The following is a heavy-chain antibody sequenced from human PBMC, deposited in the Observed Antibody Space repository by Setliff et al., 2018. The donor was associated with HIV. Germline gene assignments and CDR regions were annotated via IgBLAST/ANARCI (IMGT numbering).Heavy chain of an antibody. J-gene: IGHJ4*02. Sequence: ESGPTLVNPTETLTLICSFSGFSLNTRGVGVAWIRQPPGKALEWLAYIYWDDAKRNSPSLNSRLTITKDTSKDQVVLTMTNMDPVDTATYYCAHTSEVYFDYWGQGTLVTVSS. V-gene: IGHV2-5*02. CDR3: AHTSEVYFDY. CDR2: IYWDDAK. D-gene: IGHD3-10*01. CDR1: GFSLNTRGVG.